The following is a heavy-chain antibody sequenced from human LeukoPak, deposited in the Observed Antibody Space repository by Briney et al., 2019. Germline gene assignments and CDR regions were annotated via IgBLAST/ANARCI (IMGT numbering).Heavy chain of an antibody. V-gene: IGHV3-48*04. CDR2: INSSSITI. CDR3: ARSYASGPDRYLDV. CDR1: GFTFSDYS. Sequence: PGASLTLSCAASGFTFSDYSMSWVRQAPGKGLEWIAYINSSSITIYHADSVKGRFSISRDNAKNSVYLQMNSLRGEDTALYYCARSYASGPDRYLDVWGKGTTVTVSS. J-gene: IGHJ6*04. D-gene: IGHD3-10*01.